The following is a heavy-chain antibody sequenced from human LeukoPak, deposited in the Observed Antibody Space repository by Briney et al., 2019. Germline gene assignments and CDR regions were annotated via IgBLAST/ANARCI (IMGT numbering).Heavy chain of an antibody. D-gene: IGHD4-17*01. V-gene: IGHV3-7*03. CDR2: IKQDGSEK. CDR3: ARREHDYGDGYGMDV. J-gene: IGHJ6*02. CDR1: GFTFSGYW. Sequence: GGSLRLSCAASGFTFSGYWMSWVRQAPGKGLEWVANIKQDGSEKYYVDSVKGRFTISRDSAKNSLYLQMNSLRAEDTAVYYCARREHDYGDGYGMDVWGQGTTVTVSS.